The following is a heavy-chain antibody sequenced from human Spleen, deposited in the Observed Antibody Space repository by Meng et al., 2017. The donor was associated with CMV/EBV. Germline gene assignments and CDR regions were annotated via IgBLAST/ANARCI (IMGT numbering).Heavy chain of an antibody. Sequence: GGSLRLSCAASGFTFSDYAMSWVRQAPGKGLEWVSLIYSGAGSAYYADSMKGRFTVSRDNSKNTLYLEMNSLRVEDTAVYYCAKDRNTGYSYLDYWGQGTLVTVSS. CDR2: IYSGAGSA. J-gene: IGHJ4*02. CDR1: GFTFSDYA. V-gene: IGHV3-23*03. CDR3: AKDRNTGYSYLDY. D-gene: IGHD3-9*01.